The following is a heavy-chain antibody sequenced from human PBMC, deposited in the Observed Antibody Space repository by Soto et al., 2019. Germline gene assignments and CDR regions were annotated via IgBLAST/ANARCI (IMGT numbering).Heavy chain of an antibody. J-gene: IGHJ5*02. Sequence: QVTLKESGPVLVKPTETLTLTCTVSGFSLSNTRMGVSWIRQPPGKALEWLAHIFSNDEKSYSTSLKSRLTISKDTSKSHVVLSMTTMNPVDTATYYCTLIEKGSATYTWGQGTLVTVSS. CDR2: IFSNDEK. V-gene: IGHV2-26*01. CDR3: TLIEKGSATYT. D-gene: IGHD3-10*01. CDR1: GFSLSNTRMG.